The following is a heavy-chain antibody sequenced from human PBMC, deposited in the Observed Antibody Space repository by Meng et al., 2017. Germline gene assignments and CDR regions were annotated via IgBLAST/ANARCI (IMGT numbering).Heavy chain of an antibody. Sequence: ASVKVSCKASGYTFTGYYMHWVRQAPGQGLEWMGRINPNSGGTNYAQKFQGRVTMTRDTSISTAYMELSRLRSDDTAVYYCAREQRGPSGYYYYGMDVWGQGTTVTVSS. V-gene: IGHV1-2*06. D-gene: IGHD3-10*01. J-gene: IGHJ6*02. CDR1: GYTFTGYY. CDR3: AREQRGPSGYYYYGMDV. CDR2: INPNSGGT.